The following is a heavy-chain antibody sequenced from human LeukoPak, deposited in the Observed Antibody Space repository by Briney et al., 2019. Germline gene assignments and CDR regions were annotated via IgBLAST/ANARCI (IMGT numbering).Heavy chain of an antibody. CDR1: GYTFTGHY. Sequence: ASVKVSCKASGYTFTGHYMHWVRQAPGQELEWMGWINPNRGDTNYAQKFQDSVTMTRDTSSSTAYMELRRLTSDDTAVYYCARSSTVTNPYYYYGMDVWGQGTTVTVSS. J-gene: IGHJ6*02. CDR3: ARSSTVTNPYYYYGMDV. V-gene: IGHV1-2*02. CDR2: INPNRGDT. D-gene: IGHD4-17*01.